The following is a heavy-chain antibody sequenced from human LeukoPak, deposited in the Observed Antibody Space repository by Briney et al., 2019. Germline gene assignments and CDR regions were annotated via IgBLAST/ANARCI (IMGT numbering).Heavy chain of an antibody. D-gene: IGHD4-17*01. CDR2: IYSGGGT. V-gene: IGHV3-66*01. CDR1: GFTFSSYA. Sequence: PGGSLRLSCAASGFTFSSYAMSWVRQAPGKGLEWVSLIYSGGGTYYADSVKGRYTISRDNTRNTLSLQMNSLRVDDTAVYYCARGFRSVTTWGYFVYWGQGALVPVSS. J-gene: IGHJ4*02. CDR3: ARGFRSVTTWGYFVY.